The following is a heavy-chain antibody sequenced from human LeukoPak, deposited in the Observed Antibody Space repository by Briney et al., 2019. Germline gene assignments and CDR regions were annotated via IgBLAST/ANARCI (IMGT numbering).Heavy chain of an antibody. CDR1: GFTFSSYW. V-gene: IGHV3-74*01. D-gene: IGHD6-19*01. CDR2: INSDGSST. Sequence: GGSLRLSCAASGFTFSSYWMHWVRQAPGKGLVWVSRINSDGSSTSYADSVKGRFTISRDNAKNTLYLQMNSLRAEDTAVYYCARYNIAVAGFDYWGQGTLVTVSS. CDR3: ARYNIAVAGFDY. J-gene: IGHJ4*02.